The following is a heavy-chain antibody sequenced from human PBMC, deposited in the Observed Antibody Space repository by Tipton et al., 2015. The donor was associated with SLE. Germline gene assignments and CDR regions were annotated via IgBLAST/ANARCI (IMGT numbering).Heavy chain of an antibody. J-gene: IGHJ5*02. V-gene: IGHV4-34*01. CDR1: GFTFSDHY. D-gene: IGHD3-10*01. Sequence: LRLSCAASGFTFSDHYMSWIRQAPGKGLEWVSYISSSGSTYYNPSLKSRVTISVDTSTNQFSLKLSSVTAADTAVYYCASRRDGRGTWFDPWGQGTLVTVSS. CDR3: ASRRDGRGTWFDP. CDR2: ISSSGST.